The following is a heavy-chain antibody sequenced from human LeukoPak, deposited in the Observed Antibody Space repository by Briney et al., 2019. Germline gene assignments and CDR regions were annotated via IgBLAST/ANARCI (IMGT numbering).Heavy chain of an antibody. Sequence: ASVKVSCKASGYTFTGYYMHWVRQAPGQGLEWMGWINPNSGGTNYAQKFRGRVTMTRDTSISTAYMELSRLRSDDTAVYYCARELRYYYGSGSYLFDYWGQGALVTVSS. CDR2: INPNSGGT. CDR3: ARELRYYYGSGSYLFDY. D-gene: IGHD3-10*01. CDR1: GYTFTGYY. V-gene: IGHV1-2*02. J-gene: IGHJ4*02.